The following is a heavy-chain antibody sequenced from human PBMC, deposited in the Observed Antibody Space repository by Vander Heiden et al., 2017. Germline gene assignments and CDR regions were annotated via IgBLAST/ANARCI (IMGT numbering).Heavy chain of an antibody. CDR3: ARGRIQLWSSFDY. V-gene: IGHV3-48*02. CDR2: ISSSSSTI. CDR1: GFTFSSYS. J-gene: IGHJ4*02. Sequence: EVQLVESGGGLVQPGGSLRLSCAASGFTFSSYSMNWVRQAPGKGLEWVSYISSSSSTINYADSVKGRFTISRDNAKNSLYLQMNSLRDEDTAVYYCARGRIQLWSSFDYWGQGTLVTVSS. D-gene: IGHD5-18*01.